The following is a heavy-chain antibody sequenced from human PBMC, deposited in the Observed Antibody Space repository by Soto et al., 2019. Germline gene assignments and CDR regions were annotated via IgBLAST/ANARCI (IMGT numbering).Heavy chain of an antibody. CDR2: ISHSGTS. D-gene: IGHD3-9*01. Sequence: QVQLQESGPGLVKPSGTLSLTCAVSGGSISSSHWWTWVRQSPGKGLEYIGEISHSGTSNSNPSLKSRVTLSVDKSKNHFSLTLTSETAADTAVYYCARVVLTITRGAFDAWGQGTLVIVSS. CDR3: ARVVLTITRGAFDA. CDR1: GGSISSSHW. J-gene: IGHJ3*01. V-gene: IGHV4-4*02.